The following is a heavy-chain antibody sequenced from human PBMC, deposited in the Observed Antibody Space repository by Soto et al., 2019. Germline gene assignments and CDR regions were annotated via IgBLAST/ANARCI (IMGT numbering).Heavy chain of an antibody. V-gene: IGHV3-30*18. CDR2: ISYDGRHK. CDR3: AKDGAPRYCSRSSCHPAGAY. CDR1: GFTFSNYG. J-gene: IGHJ4*02. D-gene: IGHD2-15*01. Sequence: QVQLVESGGGVVQPGRSLRLSCAGSGFTFSNYGLHWVREAPGKGLEWVAVISYDGRHKYYADSVKGRFTISRDNSNNMLYLQMDSLRPEDTAVHYCAKDGAPRYCSRSSCHPAGAYWGQGTLVTVSS.